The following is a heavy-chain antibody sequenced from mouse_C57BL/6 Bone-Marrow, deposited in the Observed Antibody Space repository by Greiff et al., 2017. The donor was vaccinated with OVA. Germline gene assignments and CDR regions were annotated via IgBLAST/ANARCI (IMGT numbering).Heavy chain of an antibody. CDR1: GYTFTSYG. CDR3: ARWGYYGTDY. CDR2: IYPRSGNT. Sequence: LEESGAELARPGASVKLSCKASGYTFTSYGISWVKQRTGQGLEWIGEIYPRSGNTYYNEKFKGKATLTADKSSSTAYMELRSLTSEDSAVYFCARWGYYGTDYWGQGTTLTVSS. D-gene: IGHD1-1*01. J-gene: IGHJ2*01. V-gene: IGHV1-81*01.